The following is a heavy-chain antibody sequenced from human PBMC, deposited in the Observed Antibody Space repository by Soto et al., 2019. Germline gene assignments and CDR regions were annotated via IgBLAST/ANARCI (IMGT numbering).Heavy chain of an antibody. CDR2: ISGSGGST. V-gene: IGHV3-23*01. Sequence: GGSLRLSCAASGFTFSSYAMSWVRQAPGKGLEWVSAISGSGGSTYYADSVKGRFTISRDNSKNTLYLQMNSLRAEDTAVYYCAKGGAIITMIVVVIADAFDIWGQGTMVTVSS. CDR1: GFTFSSYA. D-gene: IGHD3-22*01. J-gene: IGHJ3*02. CDR3: AKGGAIITMIVVVIADAFDI.